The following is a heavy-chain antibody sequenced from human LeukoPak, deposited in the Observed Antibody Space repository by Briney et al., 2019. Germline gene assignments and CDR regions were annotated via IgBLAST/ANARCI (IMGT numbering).Heavy chain of an antibody. J-gene: IGHJ2*01. CDR1: GFTLCTYW. CDR2: IKQDGSEK. V-gene: IGHV3-7*03. Sequence: GGSLRLSCAASGFTLCTYWMNWVRQAPGKGLEWVANIKQDGSEKYYVDSVKGRFTLSRDSAKNSLYLQMNSLRAEDTAVYYCARAEWSNWYFDLWGRGTLVTVSS. D-gene: IGHD3-3*01. CDR3: ARAEWSNWYFDL.